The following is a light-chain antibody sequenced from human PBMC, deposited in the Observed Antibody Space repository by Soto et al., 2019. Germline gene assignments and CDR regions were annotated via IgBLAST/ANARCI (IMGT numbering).Light chain of an antibody. CDR3: QQRSNWPPLT. CDR2: DAS. Sequence: EVVLTQSPASLSLSPGERATLSCRASQSVGNFLTWYQQKPGQAPRLLIYDASTRATGIPARFSGSGSGTDFTLTISSLEPEDFAVYYCQQRSNWPPLTLGGGTKVDIK. J-gene: IGKJ4*01. CDR1: QSVGNF. V-gene: IGKV3-11*01.